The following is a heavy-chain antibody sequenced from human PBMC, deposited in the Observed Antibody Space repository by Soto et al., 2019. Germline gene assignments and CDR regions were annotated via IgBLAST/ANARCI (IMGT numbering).Heavy chain of an antibody. J-gene: IGHJ1*01. CDR1: GFTFSSYS. V-gene: IGHV3-21*01. Sequence: PGGSLRLSCAASGFTFSSYSMNWVRQAPGKGLEWVSSISSSSSYIYYADSVKGRFTISRDNAKNSLYLQMNSLRAEDTAVYYCASWGDRWLDAFQQWGQGTLVTVSS. D-gene: IGHD2-21*02. CDR2: ISSSSSYI. CDR3: ASWGDRWLDAFQQ.